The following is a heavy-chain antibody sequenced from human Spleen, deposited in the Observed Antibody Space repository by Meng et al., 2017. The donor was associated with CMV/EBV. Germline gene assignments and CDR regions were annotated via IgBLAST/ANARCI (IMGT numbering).Heavy chain of an antibody. Sequence: WIRQPPGKGLEWIGEINHSGSTNYNPSLKSRVTISVDTSKNQFSLKLSSVTAADTAVYYCARGRQGPHYYGSGSYYKGRHSSTLTFDYWGQGTLVTVSS. J-gene: IGHJ4*02. CDR3: ARGRQGPHYYGSGSYYKGRHSSTLTFDY. CDR2: INHSGST. D-gene: IGHD3-10*01. V-gene: IGHV4-34*01.